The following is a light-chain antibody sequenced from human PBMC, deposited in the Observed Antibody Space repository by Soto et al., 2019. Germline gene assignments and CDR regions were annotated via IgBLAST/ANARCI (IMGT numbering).Light chain of an antibody. Sequence: HSVLTQPPSVSWSPGQSVTISCTWISSSIGAGYDVHWYQQLPGTAPKLLIYGNSNRPSGVPDRFSGSQSGTSASLAITGLQAEDEADYYCQSYDSSLKVFGTGTKVTVL. CDR1: SSSIGAGYD. V-gene: IGLV1-40*01. CDR3: QSYDSSLKV. CDR2: GNS. J-gene: IGLJ1*01.